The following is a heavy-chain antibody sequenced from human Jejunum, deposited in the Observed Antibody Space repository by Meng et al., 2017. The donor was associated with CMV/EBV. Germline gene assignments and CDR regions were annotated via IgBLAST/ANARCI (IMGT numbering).Heavy chain of an antibody. D-gene: IGHD5-12*01. CDR1: GFPFSSYA. J-gene: IGHJ3*02. CDR2: ISISGETR. V-gene: IGHV3-23*01. Sequence: AASGFPFSSYAISWMRQAPGKGLEWVSGISISGETRNYADSVKGRFTISRDNSKNTLYLQMNDLRVEDTAVYYCARMGYGFEFFDIWGQGTMVTVSS. CDR3: ARMGYGFEFFDI.